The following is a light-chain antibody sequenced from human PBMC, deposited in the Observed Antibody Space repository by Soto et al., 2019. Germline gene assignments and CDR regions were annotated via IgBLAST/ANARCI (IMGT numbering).Light chain of an antibody. CDR3: QQYDNLPLT. Sequence: DIQMTQSPPPLSASVGDRVTITCQASQDISIYLNWYQQKPGKAPKLLMYAASNLESGVPSRFSGSGSGTDFAFTISSLQPEDIATYYCQQYDNLPLTFGGGTKVEIK. CDR1: QDISIY. CDR2: AAS. J-gene: IGKJ4*01. V-gene: IGKV1-33*01.